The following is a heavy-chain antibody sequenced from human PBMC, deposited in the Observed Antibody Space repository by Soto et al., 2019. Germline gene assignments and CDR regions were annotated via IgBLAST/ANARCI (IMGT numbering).Heavy chain of an antibody. D-gene: IGHD6-19*01. V-gene: IGHV4-39*01. CDR3: ARRGEQWLAYFDY. J-gene: IGHJ4*02. Sequence: SETLSLTCTVSGGSISSTSYYWGWIRQPPGKGLEWIGSIYYSGSTYYNPSLKSRVTISVDTSKNQFSLKLSSMTAADTAVYFCARRGEQWLAYFDYWGQGTLVTVSS. CDR1: GGSISSTSYY. CDR2: IYYSGST.